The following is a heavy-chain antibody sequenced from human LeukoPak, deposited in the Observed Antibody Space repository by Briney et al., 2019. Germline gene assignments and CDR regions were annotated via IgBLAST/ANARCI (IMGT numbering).Heavy chain of an antibody. Sequence: ASVKVSCKASGYTFTGYYMHWVRQAPGQGLEWMGWINPNSGGTNYAQKFQGWVTMTRDTSISTAYMELSRLRSDDTAMYYCARGREEYCSGGSCYDYLSPFDPWGQGTLVIVSS. D-gene: IGHD2-15*01. CDR3: ARGREEYCSGGSCYDYLSPFDP. CDR2: INPNSGGT. J-gene: IGHJ5*02. V-gene: IGHV1-2*04. CDR1: GYTFTGYY.